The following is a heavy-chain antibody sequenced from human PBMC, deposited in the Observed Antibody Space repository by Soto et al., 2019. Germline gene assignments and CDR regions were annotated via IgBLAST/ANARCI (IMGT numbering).Heavy chain of an antibody. CDR2: MNTNSGNT. Sequence: QVQLVQSGAEVKKPGASVKVSCKASGYTFTSYDINWVRQATGQGLEYLGWMNTNSGNTGYVQTFQGRVTLTRNTCISTAYMELSSLRSDDTAVYYCARGIKYGAYSRWFDPWGQGTLVTVSS. J-gene: IGHJ5*02. D-gene: IGHD4-17*01. V-gene: IGHV1-8*02. CDR1: GYTFTSYD. CDR3: ARGIKYGAYSRWFDP.